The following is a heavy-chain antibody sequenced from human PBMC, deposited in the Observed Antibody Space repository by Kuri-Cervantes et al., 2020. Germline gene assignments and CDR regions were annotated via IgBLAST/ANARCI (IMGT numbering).Heavy chain of an antibody. Sequence: GGSLRLSCAASGFTFSSYAMHWVRQAPGKGLEWVAVISYDGSNKYYADSVKGRFTISRDNSKNTLYLQMNSLRAGDTAVYYCAVIYLQGSEKDYWGQGTLVTVSS. CDR1: GFTFSSYA. D-gene: IGHD3-10*01. V-gene: IGHV3-30-3*01. J-gene: IGHJ4*02. CDR3: AVIYLQGSEKDY. CDR2: ISYDGSNK.